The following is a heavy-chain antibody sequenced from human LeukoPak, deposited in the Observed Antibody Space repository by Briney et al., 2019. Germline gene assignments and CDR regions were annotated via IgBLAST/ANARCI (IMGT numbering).Heavy chain of an antibody. J-gene: IGHJ4*02. CDR3: ARDRAEGLVGGLFV. CDR2: IIPIFGTA. D-gene: IGHD3-16*01. V-gene: IGHV1-69*05. CDR1: GGTFSSYA. Sequence: SVKVSCKASGGTFSSYAISWVRQAPGQGPEWMGGIIPIFGTANYAQKFQGRVTMTRDMSTSTVYMELSSLRSEDTAVYYCARDRAEGLVGGLFVWGQGTLVSVSS.